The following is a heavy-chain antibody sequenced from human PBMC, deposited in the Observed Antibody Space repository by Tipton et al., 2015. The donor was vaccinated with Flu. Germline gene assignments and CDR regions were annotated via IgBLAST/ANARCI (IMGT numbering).Heavy chain of an antibody. D-gene: IGHD3-16*01. CDR2: IYTSGST. CDR1: GGSISSGSYY. J-gene: IGHJ3*02. Sequence: LRLSCTVSGGSISSGSYYWSWIRQPAGKGLEWIGRIYTSGSTNYNPSLKSRVSISVDTSKNQFSLKLSSVTAADTAVYYWARMGDAFDIWGQGTMVTVSS. CDR3: ARMGDAFDI. V-gene: IGHV4-61*02.